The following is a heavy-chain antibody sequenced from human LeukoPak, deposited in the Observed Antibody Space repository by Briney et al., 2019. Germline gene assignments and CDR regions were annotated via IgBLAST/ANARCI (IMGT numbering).Heavy chain of an antibody. CDR2: ISSSISYT. CDR3: ARDHVDTAMDGEYYFDY. CDR1: GFTFSSYS. J-gene: IGHJ4*02. V-gene: IGHV3-21*01. D-gene: IGHD5-18*01. Sequence: GGSLRLSCAASGFTFSSYSMNWVRQAPGKGLEWVSSISSSISYTYYTDSVKGRFTISRDNAKNSLYVQMNSLRAEDTAVYYCARDHVDTAMDGEYYFDYWGQGTLVTVSS.